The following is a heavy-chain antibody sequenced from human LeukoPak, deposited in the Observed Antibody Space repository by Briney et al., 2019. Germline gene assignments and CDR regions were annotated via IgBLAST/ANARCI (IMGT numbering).Heavy chain of an antibody. J-gene: IGHJ3*02. CDR2: MYYSGST. CDR1: GGSISSYY. CDR3: ARHVSERVGYYPRDDAFDI. V-gene: IGHV4-59*08. Sequence: SETLSLTCTVSGGSISSYYWSWIRQPPGKGLEWIGYMYYSGSTNYNPSLKSRVTISVDTSKNQFSLKLGSVTAADTAVYYCARHVSERVGYYPRDDAFDIWGQGTMVTVSS. D-gene: IGHD3-22*01.